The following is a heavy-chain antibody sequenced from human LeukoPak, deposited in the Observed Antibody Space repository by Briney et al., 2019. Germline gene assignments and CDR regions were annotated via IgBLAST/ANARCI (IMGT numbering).Heavy chain of an antibody. Sequence: SETLSLTCTVSGGSISSSSYYWGWIRQPPGKGLEWIGSIYYSGSTYYNPSLKSRVTISVDTSKNQFSLKLSSVTAADTAVYYCAVRGYYDSSGQTFDYWGQGTLVTVSS. CDR3: AVRGYYDSSGQTFDY. CDR1: GGSISSSSYY. D-gene: IGHD3-22*01. J-gene: IGHJ4*02. V-gene: IGHV4-39*01. CDR2: IYYSGST.